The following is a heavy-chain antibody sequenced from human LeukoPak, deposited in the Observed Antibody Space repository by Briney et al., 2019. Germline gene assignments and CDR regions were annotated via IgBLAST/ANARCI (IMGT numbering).Heavy chain of an antibody. CDR3: ARELVGDYYYYGMDV. J-gene: IGHJ6*02. CDR2: INPNSGGT. Sequence: ASVKVSCKASGYTFTGYYMHWVRQAPGQGLEWMGWINPNSGGTNYAQKFQGRVTMTRDTSISTAYMELGRLRSDDTAVYYCARELVGDYYYYGMDVWGQGTTVTVSS. V-gene: IGHV1-2*02. CDR1: GYTFTGYY.